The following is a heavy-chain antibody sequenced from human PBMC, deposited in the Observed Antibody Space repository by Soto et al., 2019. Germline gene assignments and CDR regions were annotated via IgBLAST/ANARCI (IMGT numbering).Heavy chain of an antibody. V-gene: IGHV1-46*01. Sequence: QVQLVQSGAEVKKPGASVKVSCKASGYTFTSYYMHWVRQAPGQGLEWMGIINPSGGSTSYAQKFQGRVTMTRDTSTSTVYVELSSLRSEDTAVYYCAREGGYYLYYYYYGMDVWGQGTTVTVSS. J-gene: IGHJ6*02. CDR2: INPSGGST. CDR3: AREGGYYLYYYYYGMDV. CDR1: GYTFTSYY. D-gene: IGHD3-22*01.